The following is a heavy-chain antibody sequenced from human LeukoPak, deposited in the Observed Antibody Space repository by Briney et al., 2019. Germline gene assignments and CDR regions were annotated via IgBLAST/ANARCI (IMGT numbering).Heavy chain of an antibody. D-gene: IGHD2-8*01. CDR3: ARLGQYDIKYYYYYMDV. V-gene: IGHV4-59*12. J-gene: IGHJ6*03. CDR1: GGSISSYY. CDR2: IYHSGST. Sequence: PSETLSLTCTVSGGSISSYYWSWIRQPPGKGLEWIGSIYHSGSTYYNPSLKSRVTISVDTSKNQFSLKLSSVTAADTAVYYCARLGQYDIKYYYYYMDVWGKGTTVTVSS.